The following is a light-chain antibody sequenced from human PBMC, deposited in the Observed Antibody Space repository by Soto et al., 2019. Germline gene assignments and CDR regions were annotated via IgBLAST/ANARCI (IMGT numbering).Light chain of an antibody. V-gene: IGLV1-44*01. J-gene: IGLJ3*02. Sequence: QLVLTQPPSASGTPGQRVSISCSGSRSNIGSNTVNWYQHLPGTAPRLLIYSNNKRPSGVPDRFSASKSGASASLAIIGLQSEDEADYYCAAWDDSLNGVLFGGGTKLTVL. CDR3: AAWDDSLNGVL. CDR2: SNN. CDR1: RSNIGSNT.